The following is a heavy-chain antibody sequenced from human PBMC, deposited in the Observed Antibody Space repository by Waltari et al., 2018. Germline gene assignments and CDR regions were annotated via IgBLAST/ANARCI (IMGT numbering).Heavy chain of an antibody. CDR3: ATDRLSRRGNWFDP. Sequence: VQLVQSGAAVTKPGALVKVSCKVSGYTLTELSLHWGRQAPGKGLEWMGGFDPEDGETIYAQKFQGIVTMTEDTSTDTAYMVLSSLRSEDTAVYYCATDRLSRRGNWFDPWGQGTLVTVSS. J-gene: IGHJ5*02. V-gene: IGHV1-24*01. D-gene: IGHD3-10*01. CDR1: GYTLTELS. CDR2: FDPEDGET.